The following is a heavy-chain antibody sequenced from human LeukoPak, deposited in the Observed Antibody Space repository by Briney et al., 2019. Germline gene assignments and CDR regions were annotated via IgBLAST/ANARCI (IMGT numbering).Heavy chain of an antibody. Sequence: GGXXXXXXAXSGXXXSSYAMXWVRQAPGKGLEWVSAISGSGGSTYYADSVKGRFTISRDNSKNTLYLQMNSLRAEDTAVYYCAKDEGYCSSTSCYAGYFQHWGQGTLVTVSS. V-gene: IGHV3-23*01. J-gene: IGHJ1*01. D-gene: IGHD2-2*01. CDR3: AKDEGYCSSTSCYAGYFQH. CDR1: GXXXSSYA. CDR2: ISGSGGST.